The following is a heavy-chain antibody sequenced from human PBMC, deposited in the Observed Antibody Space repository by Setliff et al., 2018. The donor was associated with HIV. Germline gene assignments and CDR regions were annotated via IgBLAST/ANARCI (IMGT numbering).Heavy chain of an antibody. V-gene: IGHV4-39*01. J-gene: IGHJ4*02. D-gene: IGHD3-22*01. Sequence: SETLSLTCTVSGGSISSGSYYWGWIRQPPGKGLEWIGSIYYSGSTYYNPSLQSRVTISVDTSKNLFSLRLSSVTASDTAVYYCARQAIFGYYDSSSYLDYWGQGTLVTVSS. CDR2: IYYSGST. CDR3: ARQAIFGYYDSSSYLDY. CDR1: GGSISSGSYY.